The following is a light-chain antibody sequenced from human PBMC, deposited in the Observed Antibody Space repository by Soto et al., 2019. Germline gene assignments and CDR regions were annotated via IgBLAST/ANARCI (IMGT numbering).Light chain of an antibody. Sequence: QSALTQPASVSGSPGQSVTISCTGTSSDLGTYNYVSWYRQHPGKAPQLIIYDVSDRPAGVSDRFSGSKSGNTASLTISGLQAEDEADYYCCSYATSNTLVFGGGTKLTVL. CDR2: DVS. CDR3: CSYATSNTLV. V-gene: IGLV2-14*03. J-gene: IGLJ2*01. CDR1: SSDLGTYNY.